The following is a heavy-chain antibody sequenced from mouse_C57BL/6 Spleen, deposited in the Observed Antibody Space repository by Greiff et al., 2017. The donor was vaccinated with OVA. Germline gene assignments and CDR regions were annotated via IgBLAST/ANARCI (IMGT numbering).Heavy chain of an antibody. Sequence: VQLQQPGAELVKPGASVKLSCTASGYTFTSYWMHWVKQRPGQGLEWIGMIHPDSGSTNYKEKFKSKATLTVAKSSSTAYMQLSSLTAEDAGVYYCARVTGTGYFDYWGQGTTLTVSS. D-gene: IGHD4-1*01. CDR2: IHPDSGST. V-gene: IGHV1-64*01. J-gene: IGHJ2*01. CDR1: GYTFTSYW. CDR3: ARVTGTGYFDY.